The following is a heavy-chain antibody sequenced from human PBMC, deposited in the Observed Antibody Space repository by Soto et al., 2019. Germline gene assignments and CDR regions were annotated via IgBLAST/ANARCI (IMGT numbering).Heavy chain of an antibody. J-gene: IGHJ5*02. V-gene: IGHV3-30-3*01. D-gene: IGHD3-10*01. Sequence: QVQLVESGGGVVQPGRSLRLSCAASGFTFSSYAMHWVHQAPGKGLEWVAVISYDGSNKYYADSVKGRFTISRDNSKNTLYLQMNSLRAEDTAVYYCARDPHPPGTMVRGVTNWFDPWGQGTLVTVSS. CDR2: ISYDGSNK. CDR3: ARDPHPPGTMVRGVTNWFDP. CDR1: GFTFSSYA.